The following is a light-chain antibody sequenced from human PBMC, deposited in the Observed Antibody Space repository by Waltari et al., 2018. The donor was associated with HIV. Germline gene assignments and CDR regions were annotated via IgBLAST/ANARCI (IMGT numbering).Light chain of an antibody. CDR3: QQYYSLYS. J-gene: IGKJ2*03. CDR1: QSLLYSSNNRNY. Sequence: DIVMTQSPESLAVSLGERATINCTSSQSLLYSSNNRNYLAWYQQKPGQSPKLLIYWATTRESGVPDRFIGGGSGTDFTLTITSLQAEDVAVYYCQQYYSLYSFGPGTKLEIK. CDR2: WAT. V-gene: IGKV4-1*01.